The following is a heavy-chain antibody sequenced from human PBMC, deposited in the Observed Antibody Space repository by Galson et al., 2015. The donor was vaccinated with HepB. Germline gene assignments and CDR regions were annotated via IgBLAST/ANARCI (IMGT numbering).Heavy chain of an antibody. CDR2: ISYDGNNK. J-gene: IGHJ4*02. V-gene: IGHV3-33*01. CDR1: GFTFSSYA. Sequence: SLRLSCAASGFTFSSYAMHWVRQAPGKGLECVAVISYDGNNKYSTDSVKGRFIISRDNSKNTLYLQMNSLRAEDTAVYYGARDHRDFWSGSPPYYWGQGTLVTVSS. CDR3: ARDHRDFWSGSPPYY. D-gene: IGHD3-3*01.